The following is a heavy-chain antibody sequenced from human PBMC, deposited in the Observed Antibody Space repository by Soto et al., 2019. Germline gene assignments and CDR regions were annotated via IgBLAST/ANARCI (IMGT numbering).Heavy chain of an antibody. Sequence: PGGCLRLSCVASGFTCSDYYMSWIRQAPGKGLEWVSSISSSSSYIYYADSVKGRFTISRDNAKNSLYLQMNSLRAEDTAVYYCARTNTYYDYVWGSYRTLHYYYYYGMDVWGQGTTVTVSS. CDR3: ARTNTYYDYVWGSYRTLHYYYYYGMDV. CDR1: GFTCSDYY. CDR2: ISSSSSYI. V-gene: IGHV3-11*06. J-gene: IGHJ6*02. D-gene: IGHD3-16*02.